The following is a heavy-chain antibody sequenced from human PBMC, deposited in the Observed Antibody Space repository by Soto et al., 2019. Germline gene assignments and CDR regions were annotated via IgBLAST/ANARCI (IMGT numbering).Heavy chain of an antibody. Sequence: QVQLQESGPGLVKPSQTLSLTCTVSGGSISSGGYYWSWIRQHPGKGLEWIGYIYYSGSTYYNPSLNRRVTISVDTSKNQFPLKLSSVTAPDTAVYYCARDTRSGGIDYWGQGTLVTVSS. CDR3: ARDTRSGGIDY. J-gene: IGHJ4*02. CDR1: GGSISSGGYY. CDR2: IYYSGST. D-gene: IGHD3-16*01. V-gene: IGHV4-31*03.